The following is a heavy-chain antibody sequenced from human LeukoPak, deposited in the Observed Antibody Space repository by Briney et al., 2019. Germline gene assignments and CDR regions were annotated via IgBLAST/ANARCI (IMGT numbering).Heavy chain of an antibody. CDR1: GGSISSSSYY. V-gene: IGHV4-39*01. J-gene: IGHJ5*02. Sequence: SETLSLTCTVSGGSISSSSYYWGWLRQPPGKGLEWIGSIYYSGGTYYNPSLKSRVTISVDTSKNQFSLKLSSVTAADTAVYYCARSTADYYGSGRYNWFDPWGQGTLVTVSS. CDR3: ARSTADYYGSGRYNWFDP. CDR2: IYYSGGT. D-gene: IGHD3-10*01.